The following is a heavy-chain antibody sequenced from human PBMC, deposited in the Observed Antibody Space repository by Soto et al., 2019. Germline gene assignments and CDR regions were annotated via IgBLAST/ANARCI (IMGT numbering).Heavy chain of an antibody. CDR3: ARAYYDFWSGYWRWFDP. CDR1: GGSISSSNL. D-gene: IGHD3-3*01. J-gene: IGHJ5*02. V-gene: IGHV4-4*02. Sequence: PSETLSLTCAVSGGSISSSNLWSWVRQPPGKGLEWIGEIYHSGSTNYNPSLKSRVTISVDTSKNQFSLKLSSVTAADTAVYYCARAYYDFWSGYWRWFDPWGQGTLVTVSS. CDR2: IYHSGST.